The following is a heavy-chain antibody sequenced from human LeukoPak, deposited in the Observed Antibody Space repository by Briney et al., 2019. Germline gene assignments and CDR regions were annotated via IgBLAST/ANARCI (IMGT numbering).Heavy chain of an antibody. Sequence: PGGSLRLSCAASGSTFSSYGMHWVRQAPGKGLEWVAVIWYDGSNKYYADSVKGRFTISRDNSKNTLYLQMNSLRAEDTAVYYCAKAAPSIAARLSYFDYWGQGTLVTVSS. CDR1: GSTFSSYG. CDR3: AKAAPSIAARLSYFDY. D-gene: IGHD6-6*01. V-gene: IGHV3-33*06. J-gene: IGHJ4*02. CDR2: IWYDGSNK.